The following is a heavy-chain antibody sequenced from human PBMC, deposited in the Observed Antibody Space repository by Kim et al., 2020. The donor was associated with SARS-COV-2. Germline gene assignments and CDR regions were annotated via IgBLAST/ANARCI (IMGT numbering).Heavy chain of an antibody. CDR2: INHSGST. J-gene: IGHJ4*02. Sequence: SETLSLTCAVYGGSFSGYYWSWIRQPPGKGLEWIGEINHSGSTNYNPSLKSRVTISVDTSKNQFSLKLSSVTAADTAVYYCARATDIVVVPNLWGQGTLV. CDR3: ARATDIVVVPNL. CDR1: GGSFSGYY. D-gene: IGHD2-2*01. V-gene: IGHV4-34*01.